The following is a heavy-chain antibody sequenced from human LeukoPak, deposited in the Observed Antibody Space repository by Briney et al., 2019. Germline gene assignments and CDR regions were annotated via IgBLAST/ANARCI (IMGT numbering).Heavy chain of an antibody. J-gene: IGHJ4*02. CDR1: GFTFDDYA. CDR3: AKDIYRVGIAAAGLIDY. CDR2: ISWNSGSI. D-gene: IGHD6-13*01. Sequence: GGSLRLSCAASGFTFDDYAMHWVRHAPGKGLEWASGISWNSGSIGYADSVKGRFTISRDNAKNSLYLQMNSLRAEDTALYYCAKDIYRVGIAAAGLIDYWGQGTLVTVSS. V-gene: IGHV3-9*01.